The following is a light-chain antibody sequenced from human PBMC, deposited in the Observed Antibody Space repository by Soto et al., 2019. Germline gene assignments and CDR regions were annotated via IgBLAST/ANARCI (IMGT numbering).Light chain of an antibody. V-gene: IGKV1-39*01. CDR3: QQSYSTPPT. J-gene: IGKJ1*01. CDR2: DAS. Sequence: DIQMTQSPSTLSASVGDRVSITCRASQNIDKWLAWYQQKPQKAPKLLIFDASTLESGVPSRFSGSGSGTDFTLTISSLQPEDFATYYCQQSYSTPPTFGQGTKVDIK. CDR1: QNIDKW.